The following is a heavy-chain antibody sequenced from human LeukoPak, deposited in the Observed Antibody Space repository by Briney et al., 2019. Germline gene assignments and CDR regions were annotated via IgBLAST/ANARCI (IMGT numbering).Heavy chain of an antibody. CDR2: ISLAGQT. V-gene: IGHV4/OR15-8*02. J-gene: IGHJ4*02. CDR3: SGESGPFCPFGY. CDR1: GGSISGTNW. D-gene: IGHD1-26*01. Sequence: SETLSLTCGVSGGSISGTNWWSWVRQPPGQGLEWIGEISLAGQTNYNPSLNGRVTMSLDKSSNQLSLHLTSVTAADTATYFCSGESGPFCPFGYWGQGTLVIVSS.